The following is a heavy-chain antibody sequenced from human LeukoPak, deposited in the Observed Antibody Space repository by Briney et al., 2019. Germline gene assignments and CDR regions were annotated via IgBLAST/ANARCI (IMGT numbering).Heavy chain of an antibody. J-gene: IGHJ6*02. Sequence: GGSLRLSCAASGFTFSSYAMHWVRQAPGKGLEYVSAISSNGGSTYYANSVKGRFTISRDNSKNTLYLQMGSLRAEDMAVYYCARGDYGDYFNYCYYGMDVWGQGTTVTVSS. CDR3: ARGDYGDYFNYCYYGMDV. CDR2: ISSNGGST. D-gene: IGHD4-17*01. V-gene: IGHV3-64*01. CDR1: GFTFSSYA.